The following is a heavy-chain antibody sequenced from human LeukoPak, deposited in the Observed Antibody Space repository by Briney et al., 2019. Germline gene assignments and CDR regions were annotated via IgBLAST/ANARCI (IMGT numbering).Heavy chain of an antibody. CDR2: INPNSGGT. CDR3: ARDRSMLLPFDY. Sequence: ASVKVSCKASGYTFTGYYMHWVRQAPGQGLESMGWINPNSGGTNYAQKFQGRVTMTRDTSISTAYMELSRLRSDDTAVYYCARDRSMLLPFDYWGQGTLVTVSS. J-gene: IGHJ4*02. CDR1: GYTFTGYY. D-gene: IGHD3-22*01. V-gene: IGHV1-2*02.